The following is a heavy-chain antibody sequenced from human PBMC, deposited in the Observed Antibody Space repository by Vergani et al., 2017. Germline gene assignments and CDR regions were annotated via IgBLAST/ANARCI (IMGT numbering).Heavy chain of an antibody. CDR2: IYYSGSS. J-gene: IGHJ5*02. V-gene: IGHV4-59*01. CDR3: AREVAAAGANWFDP. D-gene: IGHD6-13*01. CDR1: GGSISSYY. Sequence: QVQLQESGPGLVKPSVTLSLTCTVSGGSISSYYWSWIRQPPGKGLEWIGYIYYSGSSNYNPSLKSRVTISVDTSKNQFSLKLSSVTAADTAVYYCAREVAAAGANWFDPWGQGTLVTVSS.